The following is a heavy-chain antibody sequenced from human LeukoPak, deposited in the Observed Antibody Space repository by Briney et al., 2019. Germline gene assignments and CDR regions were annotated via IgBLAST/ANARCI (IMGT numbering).Heavy chain of an antibody. V-gene: IGHV1-46*01. Sequence: ASVNVSCKASGYTFTSYYMHWVRQAPGQGLEWMGIIDPSGGSTSYAQKFQGRVTMTRDTSTSTVYMELSSLRSEDTAVYYCARDLAYDSSAQGNWFDPWGQGTLVTVSS. CDR3: ARDLAYDSSAQGNWFDP. CDR2: IDPSGGST. D-gene: IGHD3-22*01. CDR1: GYTFTSYY. J-gene: IGHJ5*02.